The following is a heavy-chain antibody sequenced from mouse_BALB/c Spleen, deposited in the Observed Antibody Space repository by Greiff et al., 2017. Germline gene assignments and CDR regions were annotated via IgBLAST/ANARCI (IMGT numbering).Heavy chain of an antibody. CDR3: ARIHEGDAIDY. CDR2: ISSGSSTI. V-gene: IGHV5-17*02. CDR1: GFTFSSFG. J-gene: IGHJ4*01. Sequence: DVMLVESGGGLVQPGGSRKLSCAASGFTFSSFGMHWVRQAPEKGLEWVAYISSGSSTIYYADTVKGRFTISRDNPKNTLFLQMTSLRSEDTAMYYCARIHEGDAIDYWGQGTSVTVSS.